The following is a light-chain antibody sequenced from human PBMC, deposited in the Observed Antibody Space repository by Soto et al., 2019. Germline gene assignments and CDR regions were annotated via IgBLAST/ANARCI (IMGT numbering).Light chain of an antibody. J-gene: IGKJ5*01. CDR3: QQYGSSPYT. V-gene: IGKV3-20*01. Sequence: EIVSTQSACTLPLSPGKRATLSCRASQSVSSSYLAWYQQKPGQAPRLLIYGASSRATGIPDRFSGSGSGTDFTLTISRLEPEDFAVYYCQQYGSSPYTFGQGTRLEIK. CDR1: QSVSSSY. CDR2: GAS.